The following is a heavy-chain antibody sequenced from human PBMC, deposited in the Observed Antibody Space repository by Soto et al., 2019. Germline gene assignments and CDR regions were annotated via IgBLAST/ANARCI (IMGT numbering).Heavy chain of an antibody. CDR3: ARRDMDPFNYYYGMDV. V-gene: IGHV3-23*01. D-gene: IGHD2-15*01. CDR1: GLTFSSYA. Sequence: GGSLRLSCAASGLTFSSYAMSWVRQAPGKGLEWVSAISGSGGSTYYADSVKGRFTISRDNAKNSLYLQMNSLRAEDTAVYYCARRDMDPFNYYYGMDVWGQGTTVTVSS. CDR2: ISGSGGST. J-gene: IGHJ6*02.